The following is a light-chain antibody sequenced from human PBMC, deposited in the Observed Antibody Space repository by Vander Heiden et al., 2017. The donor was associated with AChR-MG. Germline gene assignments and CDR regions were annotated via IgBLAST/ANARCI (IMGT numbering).Light chain of an antibody. Sequence: QSALTQPASVSGSPRQSITISCTGTSRDVGGYNYVSWYQQHPGKAPKLMIYDVSTRPSGVSNRFSGSKSGNTASLTISGLQAEDEADYYCSSYTISSTPVFGGGTKLTVL. V-gene: IGLV2-14*03. CDR2: DVS. J-gene: IGLJ3*02. CDR3: SSYTISSTPV. CDR1: SRDVGGYNY.